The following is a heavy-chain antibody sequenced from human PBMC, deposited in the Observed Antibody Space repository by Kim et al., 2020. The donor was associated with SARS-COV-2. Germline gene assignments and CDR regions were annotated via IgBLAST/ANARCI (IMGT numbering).Heavy chain of an antibody. D-gene: IGHD2-8*02. CDR2: IRTSINDYST. J-gene: IGHJ6*02. V-gene: IGHV3-73*01. CDR1: GFSLRDYG. CDR3: TRRDTGSDSHYLMYYGMDV. Sequence: GGSLRLTCAASGFSLRDYGLHWVRQVSGRGLEWVGRIRTSINDYSTAYAAPLKGRFTISRDDSANMAYLQMDNLKIEDTAVYFCTRRDTGSDSHYLMYYGMDVWGQGTTVTVSS.